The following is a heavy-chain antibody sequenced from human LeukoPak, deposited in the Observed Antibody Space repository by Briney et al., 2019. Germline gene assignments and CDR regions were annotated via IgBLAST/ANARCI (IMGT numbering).Heavy chain of an antibody. V-gene: IGHV1-69*04. D-gene: IGHD3-10*01. J-gene: IGHJ5*02. CDR2: IIPIFGIA. CDR3: ARDHVLLWFGELIGRANWFDP. CDR1: GGTFSSYA. Sequence: SVKVSCKASGGTFSSYAISWVRQAPGQGLEWMGRIIPIFGIANYAQKFQGRVTITADRSTSTAYMELSSLRSEDTAVYYYARDHVLLWFGELIGRANWFDPWGQGTLVTVSS.